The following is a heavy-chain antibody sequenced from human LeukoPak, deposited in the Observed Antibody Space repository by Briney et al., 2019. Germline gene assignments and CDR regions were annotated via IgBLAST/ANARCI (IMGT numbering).Heavy chain of an antibody. Sequence: ASVKVSCKASGYTFTGYSMHWVPQAPGQGLEWMGWINPNSGATNYAQKFQGRVTMTRDTSISTAYMELSRLRSDDTAVYYCATSGSYRIIDYWGQGTLVTVSS. V-gene: IGHV1-2*02. J-gene: IGHJ4*02. D-gene: IGHD1-26*01. CDR1: GYTFTGYS. CDR2: INPNSGAT. CDR3: ATSGSYRIIDY.